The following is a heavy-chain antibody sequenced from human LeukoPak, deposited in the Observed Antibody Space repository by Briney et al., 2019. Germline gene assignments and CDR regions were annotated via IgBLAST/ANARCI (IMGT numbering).Heavy chain of an antibody. V-gene: IGHV1-8*01. Sequence: ASVKVSCKASGYTFTSYDINWVRQATGQGLEWMGWMNPNSGNTGYAQKFQGRVTMTRNTSISTAYMGLSSLRSEDTAVYYCARGGVLRYFDWLFDYYYYGMDVWGQGTTVTVSS. D-gene: IGHD3-9*01. CDR3: ARGGVLRYFDWLFDYYYYGMDV. CDR1: GYTFTSYD. CDR2: MNPNSGNT. J-gene: IGHJ6*02.